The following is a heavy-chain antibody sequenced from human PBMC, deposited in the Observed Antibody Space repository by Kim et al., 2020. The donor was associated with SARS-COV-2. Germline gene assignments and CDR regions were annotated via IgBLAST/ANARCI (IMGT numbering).Heavy chain of an antibody. V-gene: IGHV3-21*01. D-gene: IGHD3-10*01. CDR1: EFTFRRYS. J-gene: IGHJ4*02. CDR3: ARDLSLGRPGGFDY. CDR2: ISRNSDYI. Sequence: GGSLRLSCAASEFTFRRYSMNWVRQAPGKGLEWVSTISRNSDYIYYADSVEGRFTISRDNAKNSLYLQMNSLRADDTAMYYCARDLSLGRPGGFDYWGQGTLVTVSS.